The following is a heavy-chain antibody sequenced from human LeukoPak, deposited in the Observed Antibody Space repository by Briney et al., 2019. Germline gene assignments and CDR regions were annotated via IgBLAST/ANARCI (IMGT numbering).Heavy chain of an antibody. CDR1: GGSISSGSYY. V-gene: IGHV4-61*02. D-gene: IGHD1-26*01. Sequence: SETLSLTCTVSGGSISSGSYYWSWIRQPAGKGLEWIGRIYTSGSTNYNPSLKSRVTISVDTSKNQFSLKLSSVTAADTAVYYCARREPVYMGVWGKGTTVTISS. J-gene: IGHJ6*03. CDR3: ARREPVYMGV. CDR2: IYTSGST.